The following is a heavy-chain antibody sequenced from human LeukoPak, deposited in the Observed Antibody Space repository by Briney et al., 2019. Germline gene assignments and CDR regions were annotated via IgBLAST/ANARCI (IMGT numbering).Heavy chain of an antibody. CDR1: GFTFSSYG. CDR3: ARDKWYSSSWPPAFDY. D-gene: IGHD6-13*01. V-gene: IGHV3-23*01. CDR2: ISGSGGST. Sequence: PGGSLRLSCAASGFTFSSYGMSWVRQAPGKGLEWVSAISGSGGSTYHADSVKGRFTISRDNSKNTLYLQMNSLRAEDTAVYYCARDKWYSSSWPPAFDYWGQGTLVTVSS. J-gene: IGHJ4*02.